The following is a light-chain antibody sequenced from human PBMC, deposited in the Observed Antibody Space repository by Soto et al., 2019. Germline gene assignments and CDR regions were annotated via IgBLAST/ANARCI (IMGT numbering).Light chain of an antibody. CDR1: QCVSSRY. CDR2: GAS. Sequence: PGERVTLSCSASQCVSSRYLTWYDQKPGQAPRLLIYGASTRPTSIPDRFSGRGSGTVFTLTISSLQPEDFAVDYCQQYYNFPPRGTFGQGTKVEIK. V-gene: IGKV3D-7*01. J-gene: IGKJ1*01. CDR3: QQYYNFPPRGT.